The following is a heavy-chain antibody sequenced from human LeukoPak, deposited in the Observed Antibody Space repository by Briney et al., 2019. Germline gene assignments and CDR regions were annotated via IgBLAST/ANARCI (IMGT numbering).Heavy chain of an antibody. CDR2: IYSGGST. D-gene: IGHD3-22*01. V-gene: IGHV3-53*01. Sequence: GRSLRLSCAASGFTVSSNYMSCDRQAPGKGLEWVSVIYSGGSTYYPDSVKGRFTISRDNSKNTLYLQMNSLRAEDTAVYYCASGSGYYHDAFDIWGQGTMVTVSS. CDR1: GFTVSSNY. CDR3: ASGSGYYHDAFDI. J-gene: IGHJ3*02.